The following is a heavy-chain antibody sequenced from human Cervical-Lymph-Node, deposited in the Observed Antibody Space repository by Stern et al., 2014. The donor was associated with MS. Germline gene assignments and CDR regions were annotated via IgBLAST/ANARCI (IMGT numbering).Heavy chain of an antibody. CDR3: ARTYYDSSGYQGENYFDY. V-gene: IGHV1-46*01. Sequence: VQLVESGAEVKKPGASVKVSCKASGYTFTSYYMHWVRQAPGQGLEWMGIIKPSGGSTSYAQKFQGRVTMTRDTSTSTVYMELSSLRSEDTAVYYCARTYYDSSGYQGENYFDYWGQGTLVTVSS. CDR1: GYTFTSYY. CDR2: IKPSGGST. J-gene: IGHJ4*02. D-gene: IGHD3-22*01.